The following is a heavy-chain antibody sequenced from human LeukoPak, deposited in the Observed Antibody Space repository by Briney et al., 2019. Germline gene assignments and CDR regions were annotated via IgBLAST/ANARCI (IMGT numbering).Heavy chain of an antibody. D-gene: IGHD1-14*01. CDR2: MYTSVTT. CDR1: GASISTYY. V-gene: IGHV4-4*09. CDR3: ARHLAPYRPFHD. Sequence: ETLSLTCTVSGASISTYYWTWVRQPPGKGLEWIRSMYTSVTTKYNPSLKSRGTISVDTSKNRSSLNLISVTAADTAVYYCARHLAPYRPFHDWGQGSLVTVSS. J-gene: IGHJ4*02.